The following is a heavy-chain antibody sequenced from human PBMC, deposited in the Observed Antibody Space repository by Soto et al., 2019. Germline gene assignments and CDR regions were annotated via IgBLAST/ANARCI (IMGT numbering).Heavy chain of an antibody. D-gene: IGHD7-27*01. J-gene: IGHJ6*02. V-gene: IGHV1-8*01. CDR3: ASPTLDELGQWSMDV. CDR1: GYTFTSYD. Sequence: SVKVSCKASGYTFTSYDIKWVRQATGQGLEWMGWMNPNSGNTGCAQKFQGRVTMTRNTSISTAYMELSSLRSEDTAVYYCASPTLDELGQWSMDVWGQGTTVTVSS. CDR2: MNPNSGNT.